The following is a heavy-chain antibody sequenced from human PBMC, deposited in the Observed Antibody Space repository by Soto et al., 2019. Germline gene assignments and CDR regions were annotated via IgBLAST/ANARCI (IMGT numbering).Heavy chain of an antibody. J-gene: IGHJ6*02. D-gene: IGHD7-27*01. V-gene: IGHV2-26*01. CDR2: IFSNDKK. CDR1: GFSLSNARMG. CDR3: ARIWGPYYYYGMDV. Sequence: QVTLKESGPVLVKPTETLTLTCTVSGFSLSNARMGVSWIRQPPGKALEWLAHIFSNDKKSYSTSLKSRLTISKDTSKSQVVLTMTNMDPVDTATYYCARIWGPYYYYGMDVWGQGTTVTVSS.